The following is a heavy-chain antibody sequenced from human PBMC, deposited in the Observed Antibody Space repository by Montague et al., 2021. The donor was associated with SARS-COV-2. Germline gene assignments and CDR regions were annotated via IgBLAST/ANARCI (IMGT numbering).Heavy chain of an antibody. CDR2: ISSSGKT. D-gene: IGHD3-22*01. CDR3: ARRGYYDSAGYHWHLDL. J-gene: IGHJ2*01. CDR1: GGSINDHY. V-gene: IGHV4-4*09. Sequence: SQTLSLACTVSGGSINDHYRSWIRQSPGKGLEWIGYISSSGKTNYNPSLKSRVTLSADASRNEYSLKLDSVTAADTAVYFCARRGYYDSAGYHWHLDLWGRGMLFTVSS.